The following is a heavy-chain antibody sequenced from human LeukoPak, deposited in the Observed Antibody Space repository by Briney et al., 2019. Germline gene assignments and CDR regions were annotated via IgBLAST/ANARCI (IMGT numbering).Heavy chain of an antibody. D-gene: IGHD3-16*01. CDR3: ARLGDGDYYYYGMDV. CDR1: GGSISSDY. J-gene: IGHJ6*02. Sequence: SETLSLTCTVSGGSISSDYWSWIRQPPGKGLEWIGYIYYSGSTNYNPSLKSRVTISVDTSKNQFSLKLSSVTAADTAVYYCARLGDGDYYYYGMDVWGQGTTVTVSS. V-gene: IGHV4-59*08. CDR2: IYYSGST.